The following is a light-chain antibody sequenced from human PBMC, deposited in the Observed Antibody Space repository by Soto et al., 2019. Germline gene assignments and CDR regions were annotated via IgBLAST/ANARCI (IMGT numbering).Light chain of an antibody. V-gene: IGKV3-11*01. CDR3: QHRSNWPPG. J-gene: IGKJ5*01. Sequence: EVFLTKSPATLSLSPGERATLSCRASQSVGTFLGWYQQKPGQVPRLLIYDTSKRATGIPARFSGSGSGTDFFLTISSLAPEDIAVYYCQHRSNWPPGFGQGTRLEIK. CDR2: DTS. CDR1: QSVGTF.